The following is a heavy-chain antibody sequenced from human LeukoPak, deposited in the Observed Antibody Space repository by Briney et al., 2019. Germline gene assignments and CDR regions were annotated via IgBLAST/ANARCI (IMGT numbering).Heavy chain of an antibody. V-gene: IGHV5-51*01. D-gene: IGHD3-10*01. CDR3: ARARTVVRGGATSFDY. CDR1: GYSFTSYW. CDR2: IYPGDSDT. Sequence: GESLKISCKGSGYSFTSYWIGWVRQMPGKGLEWMGIIYPGDSDTRYSPSLQGQVTISADKSTSTAYLQWSSLKASDTAMYYCARARTVVRGGATSFDYWGQGTLVTVSS. J-gene: IGHJ4*02.